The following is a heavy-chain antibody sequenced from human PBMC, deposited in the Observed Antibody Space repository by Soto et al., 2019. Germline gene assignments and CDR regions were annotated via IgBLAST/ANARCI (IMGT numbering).Heavy chain of an antibody. D-gene: IGHD3-10*01. Sequence: LGESLKISCQGSGYSFTSYWIVWVRQMPGKGLEWMGSIYPRDSDIRYSPSFQGQVTLSADKSITTAYLQWGSLKASDTAIYYCARRGEGLYYYYGMDVWGLGTSVTVSS. V-gene: IGHV5-51*01. CDR3: ARRGEGLYYYYGMDV. CDR1: GYSFTSYW. CDR2: IYPRDSDI. J-gene: IGHJ6*02.